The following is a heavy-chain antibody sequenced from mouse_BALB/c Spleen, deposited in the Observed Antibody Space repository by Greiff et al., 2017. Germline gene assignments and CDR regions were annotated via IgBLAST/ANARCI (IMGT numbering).Heavy chain of an antibody. CDR2: INPGSGGT. CDR3: ARINVYYYAMDY. J-gene: IGHJ4*01. CDR1: GYAFTNYL. V-gene: IGHV1-54*01. Sequence: VQLQQSGAELVRPGTSVKVSCKASGYAFTNYLIAWVKQRPGQGLGWIGVINPGSGGTNYNEKFKGKATLTADKSSSTAYIQLSSLTSDDSAVYFCARINVYYYAMDYWGQGTSVTVSS.